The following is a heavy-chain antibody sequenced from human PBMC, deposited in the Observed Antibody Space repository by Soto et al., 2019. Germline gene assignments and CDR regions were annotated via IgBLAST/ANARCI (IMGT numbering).Heavy chain of an antibody. CDR2: INHSGST. CDR3: ARGRGAYTDFWSGYSYYYYGMDV. CDR1: GGSFSCYY. V-gene: IGHV4-34*01. D-gene: IGHD3-3*01. Sequence: SETLSLTCAVYGGSFSCYYWIWIRQPPGKGLEWIGEINHSGSTNYNPSLKSRVTISVDTSKNQFSLKLSSVTAADTAVYYCARGRGAYTDFWSGYSYYYYGMDVWGQGTTVTVSS. J-gene: IGHJ6*02.